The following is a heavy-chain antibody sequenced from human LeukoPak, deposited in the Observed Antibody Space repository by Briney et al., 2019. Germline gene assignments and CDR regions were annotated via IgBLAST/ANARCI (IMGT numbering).Heavy chain of an antibody. V-gene: IGHV3-30*18. CDR3: AKEPFGYYDSSGLDI. J-gene: IGHJ3*02. CDR2: ISYDGSNK. D-gene: IGHD3-22*01. CDR1: GFTFSSYG. Sequence: PGGSLRLSCAASGFTFSSYGMHWVRQAPGKGLEWVAVISYDGSNKYYADSVKGRFTISRGNSKNTLYLQMNSLRAEDTAVYYCAKEPFGYYDSSGLDIWGQGTMVTVSS.